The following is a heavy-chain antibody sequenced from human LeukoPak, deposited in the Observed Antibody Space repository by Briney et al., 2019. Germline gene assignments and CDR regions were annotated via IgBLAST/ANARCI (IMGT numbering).Heavy chain of an antibody. CDR3: ARAKNDYGDYLGLGSVGEFDY. CDR2: IIPIFGTA. Sequence: GASVKVSCKASGGTFSSFAISWVRQAPGQGLEWMGGIIPIFGTANYAQKFQGRVTITADESTSTAYMELSSLRSEDTAVYYCARAKNDYGDYLGLGSVGEFDYWGQGTLVTVSS. D-gene: IGHD4-17*01. V-gene: IGHV1-69*01. J-gene: IGHJ4*02. CDR1: GGTFSSFA.